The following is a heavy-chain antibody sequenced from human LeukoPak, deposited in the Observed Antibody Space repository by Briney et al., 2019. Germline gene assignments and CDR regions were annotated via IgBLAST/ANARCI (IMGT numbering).Heavy chain of an antibody. V-gene: IGHV5-51*01. CDR1: GYSFSDYW. CDR3: ARHRGSGHYDY. Sequence: GESLKISCKGSGYSFSDYWIGRARQMPGKGLEWMGIIYSGDSATTYNPSFQGQVTISADKSISTAYLQWSSLKASDTAIYYCARHRGSGHYDYWGQGTLVTVSS. D-gene: IGHD3-3*01. CDR2: IYSGDSAT. J-gene: IGHJ4*02.